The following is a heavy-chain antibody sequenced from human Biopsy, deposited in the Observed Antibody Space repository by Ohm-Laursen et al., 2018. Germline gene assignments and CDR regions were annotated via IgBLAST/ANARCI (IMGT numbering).Heavy chain of an antibody. Sequence: GTLSLTCSVSGGSMTGYEWSWLRLAPGKGLEWIGYIYYSGGTKYNPSLASRVTFSVDMSKSQFSLKLYSVTAADTAVYYCARVEAGTYDALDIWGQGALVAVSA. CDR3: ARVEAGTYDALDI. V-gene: IGHV4-59*01. D-gene: IGHD1-26*01. CDR1: GGSMTGYE. CDR2: IYYSGGT. J-gene: IGHJ3*02.